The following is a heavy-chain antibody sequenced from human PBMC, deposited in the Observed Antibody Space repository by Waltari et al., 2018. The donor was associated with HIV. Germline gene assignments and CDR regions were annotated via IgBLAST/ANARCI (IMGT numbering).Heavy chain of an antibody. CDR3: ALNRVVAANYDNWFDP. V-gene: IGHV1-69*01. D-gene: IGHD2-15*01. Sequence: GREVPGQGLEWWGGLIPMLEDTIYTAAFQGKVTISADESTTTAYLELSSLGFDDTAMYYCALNRVVAANYDNWFDPWGQGTTVTVSS. J-gene: IGHJ5*02. CDR2: LIPMLEDT.